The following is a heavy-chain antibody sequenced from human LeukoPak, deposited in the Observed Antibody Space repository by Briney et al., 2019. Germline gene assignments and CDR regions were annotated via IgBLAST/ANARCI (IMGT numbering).Heavy chain of an antibody. Sequence: SETLSLTCTVSGGPISSYYWSWIRQPPGKGLEWIGYIYYSGSTNYNPSLKSRVTISVDTSKNQFSPKLSSVTAADTAVYYCARTYGSGSYTPYYYYGMDVWGQGTTVTVSS. CDR3: ARTYGSGSYTPYYYYGMDV. CDR2: IYYSGST. CDR1: GGPISSYY. V-gene: IGHV4-59*01. J-gene: IGHJ6*02. D-gene: IGHD3-10*01.